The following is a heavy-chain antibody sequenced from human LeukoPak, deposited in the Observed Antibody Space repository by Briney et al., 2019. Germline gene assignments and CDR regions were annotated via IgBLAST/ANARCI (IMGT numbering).Heavy chain of an antibody. CDR1: GYTFNNYD. CDR3: VRAMAPLDAFNYQYAMDV. Sequence: GASVKVSCKASGYTFNNYDINWVRQAPGQGLEWMGWMNPNGGNTGYAQKFQGRFTLTRETFISTAYMELSSLRSDDTAVYYCVRAMAPLDAFNYQYAMDVWGQGTMVTVSS. D-gene: IGHD5-24*01. V-gene: IGHV1-8*01. CDR2: MNPNGGNT. J-gene: IGHJ6*02.